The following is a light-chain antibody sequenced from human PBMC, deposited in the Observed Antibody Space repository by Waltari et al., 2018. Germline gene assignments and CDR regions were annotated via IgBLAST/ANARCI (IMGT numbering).Light chain of an antibody. Sequence: DIVMTQSPLSLLVPPGEPASIPSRSSQSLLHSNGYNYLDWYLQKPGQSPQLLIYLGSNRASGVPDRFSGSGSGTDFTLKISRVEAEDVGVYYCMQALQTQYTFGQGTKLEIK. J-gene: IGKJ2*01. CDR3: MQALQTQYT. CDR2: LGS. CDR1: QSLLHSNGYNY. V-gene: IGKV2-28*01.